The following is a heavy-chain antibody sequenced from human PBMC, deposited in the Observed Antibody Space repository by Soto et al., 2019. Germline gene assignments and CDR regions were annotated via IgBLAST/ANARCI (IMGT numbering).Heavy chain of an antibody. CDR2: ISSSSSYI. CDR1: GFTFSSYS. J-gene: IGHJ4*02. Sequence: GGSLRLSCAASGFTFSSYSMNWVRQAPGKGLEWVSSISSSSSYIYYADSVKGRFTISRDNSKNTLYLQMNSLRAEDTAVYYCAKEESGGYFDYWGQGTLVTVSS. CDR3: AKEESGGYFDY. V-gene: IGHV3-21*01.